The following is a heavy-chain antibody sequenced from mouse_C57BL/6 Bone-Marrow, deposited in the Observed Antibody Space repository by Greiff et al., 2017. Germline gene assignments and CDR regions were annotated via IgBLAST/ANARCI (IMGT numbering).Heavy chain of an antibody. CDR1: GYTFTSYW. D-gene: IGHD1-1*01. Sequence: VQLQQSGAELVKPGASVKMSCKASGYTFTSYWITWVKQRPGQGLEWIGDIYPGSGSTNYNEKFKSKATLTVDTSSSTAYMQLSSLTSEDSAVYYCARFTTVVAPRAFDYWGQGTTLTVSS. V-gene: IGHV1-55*01. CDR2: IYPGSGST. CDR3: ARFTTVVAPRAFDY. J-gene: IGHJ2*01.